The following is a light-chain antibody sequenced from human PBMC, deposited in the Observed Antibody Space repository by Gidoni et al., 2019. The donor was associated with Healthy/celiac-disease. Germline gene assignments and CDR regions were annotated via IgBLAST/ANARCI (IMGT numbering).Light chain of an antibody. CDR1: QDISNY. V-gene: IGKV1-33*01. CDR2: DAS. CDR3: QQYDNHPYT. Sequence: DIQITQSPSSLSASGGDRVTITCQASQDISNYLNWYQQKPGKAPKLMIYDASNLETGVTSRFSGSGSGTDFTFTISSLQPEDIATYYCQQYDNHPYTFGQGTKLEIK. J-gene: IGKJ2*01.